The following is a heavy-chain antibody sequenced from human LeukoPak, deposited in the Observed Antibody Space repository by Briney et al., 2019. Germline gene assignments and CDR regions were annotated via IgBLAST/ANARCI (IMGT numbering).Heavy chain of an antibody. CDR2: INPSSGGT. V-gene: IGHV1-2*02. CDR3: ARAGVWDYSDSSGYHNAAFDI. J-gene: IGHJ3*02. Sequence: GASVKVSCKASGYTFTDYYMHWVRQAPGQGLEWMGWINPSSGGTNYAQKFQGRVTVTRDTSISTAYMDLSRLRPDDTAVYYCARAGVWDYSDSSGYHNAAFDIWGQGTMVTVSS. D-gene: IGHD3-22*01. CDR1: GYTFTDYY.